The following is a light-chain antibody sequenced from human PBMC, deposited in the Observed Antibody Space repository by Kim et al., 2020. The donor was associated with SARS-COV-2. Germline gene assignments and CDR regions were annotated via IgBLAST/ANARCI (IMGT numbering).Light chain of an antibody. CDR2: AAS. Sequence: GDRVTITCQASHDINNYLDWYQQKPGKARKLLIYAASNLGTGVPSRFSGTGSETKFTFTISSLQPADIATYYCQQYENLPPTFGQGTKVDIK. CDR1: HDINNY. V-gene: IGKV1-33*01. J-gene: IGKJ1*01. CDR3: QQYENLPPT.